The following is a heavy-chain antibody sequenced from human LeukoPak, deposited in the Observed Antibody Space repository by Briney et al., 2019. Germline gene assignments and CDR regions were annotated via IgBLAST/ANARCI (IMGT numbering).Heavy chain of an antibody. CDR2: INHSGAT. V-gene: IGHV4-34*01. D-gene: IGHD2-2*01. CDR1: GGSFSDYS. J-gene: IGHJ4*02. CDR3: ARGSTSVSPTQKGFDY. Sequence: SETLSLTCAVSGGSFSDYSWSWIRQSPGEGLEWIGEINHSGATNYNPSFKSRVTISVDTSKKQVSLKLNSVTAADTAVYYCARGSTSVSPTQKGFDYWGQGTLVTVSS.